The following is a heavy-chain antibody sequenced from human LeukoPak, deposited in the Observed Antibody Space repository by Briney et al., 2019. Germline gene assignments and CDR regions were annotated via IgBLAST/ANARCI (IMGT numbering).Heavy chain of an antibody. Sequence: ASVKVSCKASGYTFTSYGISWVRQAPGQGLEWIGWISADNGNTNYAQKLQGRVTMTTDTSTSTAYMELRSLRSDDTAVYYCARAASRAVPAAMGGNWFDPWGQGTLVTVSS. CDR3: ARAASRAVPAAMGGNWFDP. J-gene: IGHJ5*02. CDR2: ISADNGNT. CDR1: GYTFTSYG. D-gene: IGHD2-2*01. V-gene: IGHV1-18*01.